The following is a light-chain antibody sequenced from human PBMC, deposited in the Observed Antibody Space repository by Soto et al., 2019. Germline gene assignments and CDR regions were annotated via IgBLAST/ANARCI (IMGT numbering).Light chain of an antibody. CDR3: QQSYSAPQT. Sequence: DLKMTQSPPSLSASVGDRVTITCQASQDIRNYLNWYQHKPGKAPKVLIYDASNLQSGVPSRISGSGSGTDFTLTISSLQPEDFATYYCQQSYSAPQTFGQGTTLEIK. CDR1: QDIRNY. V-gene: IGKV1-39*01. CDR2: DAS. J-gene: IGKJ2*01.